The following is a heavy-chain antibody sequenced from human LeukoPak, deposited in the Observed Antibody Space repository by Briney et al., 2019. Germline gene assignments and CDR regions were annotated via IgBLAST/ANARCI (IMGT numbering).Heavy chain of an antibody. CDR1: GGSISSSSYY. D-gene: IGHD3-10*01. V-gene: IGHV4-39*07. J-gene: IGHJ4*02. CDR3: ARDYIYFDY. CDR2: IYYSGST. Sequence: SETLSLTCTVPGGSISSSSYYWGWIRQPPGKGLEWIGSIYYSGSTYYNPSLKSRVTISVDTSKNQFSLKLSSVTAADTAVYYCARDYIYFDYWGQGTLVTVSS.